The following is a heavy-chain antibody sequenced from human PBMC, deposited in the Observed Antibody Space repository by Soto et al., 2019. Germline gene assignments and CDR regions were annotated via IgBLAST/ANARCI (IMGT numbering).Heavy chain of an antibody. CDR2: ISYDGSNK. Sequence: QVQLVESGGGVVQPGRSLRLSCAASGFTFSSYAMHWVRQAPGKGLEWVAVISYDGSNKYYADSVKGRFTISRDNSKHKLYLQINSLRAEDTAVYYCAREAIAVAGNWFDPWGQGTLVTVSS. V-gene: IGHV3-30-3*01. CDR3: AREAIAVAGNWFDP. D-gene: IGHD6-19*01. J-gene: IGHJ5*02. CDR1: GFTFSSYA.